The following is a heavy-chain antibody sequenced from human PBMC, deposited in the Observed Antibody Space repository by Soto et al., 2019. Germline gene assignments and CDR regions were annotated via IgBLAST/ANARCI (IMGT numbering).Heavy chain of an antibody. Sequence: GGSLRFSCAASGFTFSSYGMHWVRQAPGKGLEWVAVIWYDGSNKYYADSVKGRFTISRDNSKNTLYLQMNSLRAEDTAVYYCARERGYSSTANAFDIWGQGTMVTVSS. D-gene: IGHD6-13*01. CDR3: ARERGYSSTANAFDI. J-gene: IGHJ3*02. CDR2: IWYDGSNK. CDR1: GFTFSSYG. V-gene: IGHV3-33*01.